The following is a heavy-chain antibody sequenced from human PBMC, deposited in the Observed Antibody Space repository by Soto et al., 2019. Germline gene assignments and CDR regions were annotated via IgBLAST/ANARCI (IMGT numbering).Heavy chain of an antibody. CDR2: IVVGSGNT. Sequence: ASVKGSWKASGFTFTSSAVQRVRQARGQRLEWIGWIVVGSGNTNYAQKFQERVTITRDMSTRTAYMELSSLRSEDTAAYYCAAGPDCGDYQKLAYWGQGTLGTVYS. D-gene: IGHD4-17*01. CDR3: AAGPDCGDYQKLAY. V-gene: IGHV1-58*01. J-gene: IGHJ4*02. CDR1: GFTFTSSA.